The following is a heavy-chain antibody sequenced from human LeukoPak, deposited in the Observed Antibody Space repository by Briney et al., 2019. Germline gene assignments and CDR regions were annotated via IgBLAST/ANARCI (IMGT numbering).Heavy chain of an antibody. CDR1: GYSFTSYW. Sequence: GESLKISCKGSGYSFTSYWIGWVRQMPGKGLEWMGIIYPGDSATRYSPSFQGQVTISADKSISTSYLQWSSLKASDTAMYYCARHNLAGYCTNGVCYTSSPFDYWGQGTLVTVSS. CDR3: ARHNLAGYCTNGVCYTSSPFDY. D-gene: IGHD2-8*01. V-gene: IGHV5-51*01. J-gene: IGHJ4*02. CDR2: IYPGDSAT.